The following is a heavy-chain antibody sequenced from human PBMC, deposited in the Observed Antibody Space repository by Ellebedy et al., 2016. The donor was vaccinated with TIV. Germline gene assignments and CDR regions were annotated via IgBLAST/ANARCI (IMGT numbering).Heavy chain of an antibody. J-gene: IGHJ4*02. Sequence: GGSLRLSXAASGFTFNTYSMNWVRQAPGKGLEWVAFIRSSINSISYADSVKGRFTISRDDAENTLYLQMNSLRDEDTAVYYCAGGAGWLADYWGQGTLVTVSS. D-gene: IGHD6-19*01. CDR1: GFTFNTYS. CDR3: AGGAGWLADY. V-gene: IGHV3-48*02. CDR2: IRSSINSI.